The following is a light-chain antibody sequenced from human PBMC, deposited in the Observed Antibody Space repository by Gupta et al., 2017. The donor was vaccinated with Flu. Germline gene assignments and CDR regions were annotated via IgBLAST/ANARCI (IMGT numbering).Light chain of an antibody. J-gene: IGKJ4*02. CDR1: QSVLYSSNNKNY. CDR2: WAS. Sequence: DLVTTQSPDSLAVSLGERATINCKSSQSVLYSSNNKNYLAWYQQKPGQPPKLLIYWASTRESGVPDRFSGSGSGTDFTLTISSLQAEDVAVYYCQQYYSTPPSRFGGGTKVEIK. V-gene: IGKV4-1*01. CDR3: QQYYSTPPSR.